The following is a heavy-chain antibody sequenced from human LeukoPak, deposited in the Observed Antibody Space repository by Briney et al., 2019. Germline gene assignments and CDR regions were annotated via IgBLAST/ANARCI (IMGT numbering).Heavy chain of an antibody. CDR3: ARNHGPVVATTYYYYYYGMDV. CDR1: GYTFTSYD. D-gene: IGHD5-12*01. CDR2: MNPNSGNT. V-gene: IGHV1-8*01. J-gene: IGHJ6*02. Sequence: EASVTVSFTASGYTFTSYDINWVRQAPGQGLEWMGWMNPNSGNTGYAQKFQGRVTMTRNTSISTAYMELSSLRSEDTAVYYCARNHGPVVATTYYYYYYGMDVWGQGTTVTVSS.